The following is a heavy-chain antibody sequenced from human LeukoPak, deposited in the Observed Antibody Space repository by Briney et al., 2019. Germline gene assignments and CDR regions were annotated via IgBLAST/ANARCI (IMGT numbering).Heavy chain of an antibody. CDR3: TVRIAAAELDY. D-gene: IGHD6-13*01. CDR1: GFIVRSNY. CDR2: IKSKTDGGTT. J-gene: IGHJ4*02. V-gene: IGHV3-15*01. Sequence: GGSLRLSCAAPGFIVRSNYMSWVRQAPGKGLEWVGRIKSKTDGGTTDYAAPVKGRFTISRDDSKNTLYLQMNSLKTEDTAVYYCTVRIAAAELDYWGQGTLVTVSS.